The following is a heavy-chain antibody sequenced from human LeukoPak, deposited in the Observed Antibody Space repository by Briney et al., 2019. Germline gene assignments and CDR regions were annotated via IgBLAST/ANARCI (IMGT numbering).Heavy chain of an antibody. CDR2: IYYTGNT. CDR3: ATAPHTYYFDY. Sequence: SETLSLTCTVSGDSITTYYWSWIRQPPGKELEWIAYIYYTGNTNYNPSLKSRVTISVDTSKNQISLKLSSVTAADTAVYYCATAPHTYYFDYWGQGTLVTVSS. CDR1: GDSITTYY. V-gene: IGHV4-59*01. J-gene: IGHJ4*02.